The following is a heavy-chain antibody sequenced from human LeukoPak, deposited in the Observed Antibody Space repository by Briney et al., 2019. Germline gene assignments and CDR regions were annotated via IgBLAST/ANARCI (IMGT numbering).Heavy chain of an antibody. D-gene: IGHD2/OR15-2a*01. CDR2: ISGSGGST. J-gene: IGHJ3*02. CDR1: GFSFSNYW. CDR3: AKDAEIWPDAFDI. V-gene: IGHV3-23*01. Sequence: GGSLRLSCAASGFSFSNYWMSWVRQAPGKGLEWVSAISGSGGSTYYADSVKGRFTISRDNSKNTLYLQMNSLRAEDTAVYYCAKDAEIWPDAFDIWGQGTMVTVSS.